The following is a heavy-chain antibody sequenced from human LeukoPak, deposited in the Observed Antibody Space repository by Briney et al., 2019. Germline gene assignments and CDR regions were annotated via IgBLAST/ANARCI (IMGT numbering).Heavy chain of an antibody. D-gene: IGHD4-23*01. CDR1: GGSISSSSYY. Sequence: SETLSLTCTVSGGSISSSSYYWSWIRQHPGKGLEWIGYIYYSGSTYYNPSLKSRVTISVDTSKNQFSLKLSSVTAADTAVYYCARDFDYGGTDWGQGTLVTVSS. V-gene: IGHV4-31*03. J-gene: IGHJ4*02. CDR2: IYYSGST. CDR3: ARDFDYGGTD.